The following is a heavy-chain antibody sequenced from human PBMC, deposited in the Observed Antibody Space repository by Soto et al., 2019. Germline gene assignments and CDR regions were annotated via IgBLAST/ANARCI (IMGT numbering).Heavy chain of an antibody. CDR3: ARENYGDHYFDY. D-gene: IGHD4-17*01. Sequence: GGSLRLSCAASGFTFSSYAMHWVRQAPGKGLEWVAVISYDGSNKYYADSVKGRFTISRDNSKNTLYLQMNSLRGEDTAVYYCARENYGDHYFDYWGQGTLVTVSS. CDR2: ISYDGSNK. J-gene: IGHJ4*02. CDR1: GFTFSSYA. V-gene: IGHV3-30-3*01.